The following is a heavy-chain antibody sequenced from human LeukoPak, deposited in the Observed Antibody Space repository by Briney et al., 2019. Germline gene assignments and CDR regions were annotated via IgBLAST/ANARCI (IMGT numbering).Heavy chain of an antibody. J-gene: IGHJ3*02. Sequence: GCSQRLSCAASGFTFSSYSKNWVRQAPGKGLELVSSISSSSSYIYYADSVKGRLTISRNNAKNSLYLQMNSLRAEDTAVYYCAREGSTVTTVAFDIWGQGTMVTVSS. D-gene: IGHD4-17*01. CDR2: ISSSSSYI. V-gene: IGHV3-21*01. CDR3: AREGSTVTTVAFDI. CDR1: GFTFSSYS.